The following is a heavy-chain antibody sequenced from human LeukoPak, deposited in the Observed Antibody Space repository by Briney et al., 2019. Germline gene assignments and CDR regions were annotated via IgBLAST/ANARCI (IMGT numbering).Heavy chain of an antibody. CDR2: ISTSGNT. D-gene: IGHD3-10*01. Sequence: SETLSLTCSVSGTSISNYYWSWIRQPAGKRLEWIGRISTSGNTNYNPSLKSRATMSVDTSKKQFSLKLSSVTAADTAVHYCARARVRGFGPHYFDYWGQGTLVTVSS. V-gene: IGHV4-4*07. J-gene: IGHJ4*02. CDR1: GTSISNYY. CDR3: ARARVRGFGPHYFDY.